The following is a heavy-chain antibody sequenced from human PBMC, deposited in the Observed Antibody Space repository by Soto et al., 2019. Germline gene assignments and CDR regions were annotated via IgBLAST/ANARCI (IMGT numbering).Heavy chain of an antibody. CDR1: GGTFSSYA. Sequence: ASVKVSCKASGGTFSSYAISWVRQAPGQGLEWMGGIIVIFGTANYAQKFQGRVTITADESTSTAYMELSSLRSEDTAVYYCARERVGDQAGIYFFYYGMDVWGQGTTVTVSS. J-gene: IGHJ6*02. V-gene: IGHV1-69*13. D-gene: IGHD4-17*01. CDR3: ARERVGDQAGIYFFYYGMDV. CDR2: IIVIFGTA.